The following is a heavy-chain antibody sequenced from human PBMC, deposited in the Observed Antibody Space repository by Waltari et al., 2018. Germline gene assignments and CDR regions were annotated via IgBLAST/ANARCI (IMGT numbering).Heavy chain of an antibody. CDR3: YFDL. CDR1: GFAVSDSY. V-gene: IGHV3-53*02. Sequence: EVQLVETGGDLVQPGGSLRLSCAASGFAVSDSYMSWVRQAPGKGLEWVSVIYTGETTYYADSVKVRFTTSRDSSKNTLFLQMNSLRAEDTATYYWYFDLWGRGTPVTVSS. J-gene: IGHJ2*01. CDR2: IYTGETT.